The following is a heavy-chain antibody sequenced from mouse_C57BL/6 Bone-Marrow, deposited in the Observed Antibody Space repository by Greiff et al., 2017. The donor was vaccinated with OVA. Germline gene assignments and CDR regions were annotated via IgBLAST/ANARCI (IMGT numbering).Heavy chain of an antibody. CDR2: IYPGSGST. J-gene: IGHJ1*03. D-gene: IGHD1-1*01. CDR3: AREPYYGSSPWYFDV. V-gene: IGHV1-55*01. CDR1: GYTFTSYW. Sequence: QVQLQQPGAELVKPGASVKMSCKASGYTFTSYWITWVKQRPGQGLEWIGDIYPGSGSTNYNEKFKSKATLTVDTSSSTAYMQLSSLTSEDSAVYYCAREPYYGSSPWYFDVWGTGTTVTVAS.